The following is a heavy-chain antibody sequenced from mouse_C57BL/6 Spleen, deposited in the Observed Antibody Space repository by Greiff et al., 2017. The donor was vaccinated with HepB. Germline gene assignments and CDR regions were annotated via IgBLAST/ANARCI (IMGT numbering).Heavy chain of an antibody. V-gene: IGHV1-26*01. CDR3: ARRGGYGHY. CDR2: INPNNGGT. D-gene: IGHD2-10*02. J-gene: IGHJ2*01. Sequence: EVQLQQSGPELVKPGASVKISCKASGYTFTDYYMNWVKQSHGKSLEWIGDINPNNGGTSYNQKFKGKATLTVDKSSSTAYMELRSLTSDDSAVYYCARRGGYGHYWGQGTTLTVSS. CDR1: GYTFTDYY.